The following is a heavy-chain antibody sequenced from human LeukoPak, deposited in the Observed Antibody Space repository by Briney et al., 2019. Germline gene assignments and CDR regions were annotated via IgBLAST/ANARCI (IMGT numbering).Heavy chain of an antibody. CDR3: ARYNCYDSSGYYQGGYFDY. V-gene: IGHV4-30-2*01. Sequence: SQTLSLTCAVSGGSISSGGYSWSWIRQPPGKGLEWIGYIYHSGSTYYNPSLKSRVTISVDRSKNQFSLKLSSVTAADTAVYYCARYNCYDSSGYYQGGYFDYWGQGTLVTVSS. CDR2: IYHSGST. CDR1: GGSISSGGYS. J-gene: IGHJ4*02. D-gene: IGHD3-22*01.